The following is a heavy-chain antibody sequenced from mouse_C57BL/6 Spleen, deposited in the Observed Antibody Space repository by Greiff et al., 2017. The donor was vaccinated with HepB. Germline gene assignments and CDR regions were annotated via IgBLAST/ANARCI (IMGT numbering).Heavy chain of an antibody. V-gene: IGHV1-76*01. CDR1: GYTFTDYY. D-gene: IGHD1-1*01. Sequence: VQLQQSGAELVRPGASVKLSCKASGYTFTDYYINWVKQRPGQGLEWIARIYPGSGNTYYNEKFKGKATLTAEKSSSTAYMQLSSLTSEDSAVYFCARGGYYGSRELGFAYWGQGTLVTVSA. J-gene: IGHJ3*01. CDR3: ARGGYYGSRELGFAY. CDR2: IYPGSGNT.